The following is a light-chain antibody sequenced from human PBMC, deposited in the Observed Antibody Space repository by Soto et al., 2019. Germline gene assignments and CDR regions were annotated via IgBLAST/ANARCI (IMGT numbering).Light chain of an antibody. Sequence: TVLTQSLGALSLSQGERATLSCRASQSVSSSYLAWYQQKPGQAPRLLIYGASSRATGIPDRFSGSGSGTDFTLTISRLEPEDFAVYYCQQYGSSAWTFGQGTKVDIK. CDR1: QSVSSSY. J-gene: IGKJ1*01. CDR3: QQYGSSAWT. V-gene: IGKV3-20*01. CDR2: GAS.